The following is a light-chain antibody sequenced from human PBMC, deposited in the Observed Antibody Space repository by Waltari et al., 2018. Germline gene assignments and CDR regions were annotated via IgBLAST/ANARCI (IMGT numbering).Light chain of an antibody. Sequence: DIQLTQSPSFLSASVGDRVTITCRSSQGIGNYLAWYQQKAGKAPKLLIHTASTLQGGGPSRFSGSGSGTEFTLTISSLQPEDFATYYCQQRNSYPITFGQGTRLEIK. CDR2: TAS. CDR1: QGIGNY. V-gene: IGKV1-9*01. CDR3: QQRNSYPIT. J-gene: IGKJ5*01.